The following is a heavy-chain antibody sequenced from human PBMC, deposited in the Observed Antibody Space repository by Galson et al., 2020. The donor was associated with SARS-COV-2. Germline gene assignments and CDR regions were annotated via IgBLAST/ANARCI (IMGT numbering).Heavy chain of an antibody. CDR3: ARPNHSGGYSTWFDP. V-gene: IGHV1-2*04. Sequence: ASVKVSCKASRYTFTGYYMHWVRQAPGQGLEWMGWINPNSGGTNYAQKFQGWVTMTRDTSISTAYMELSRLRSDDTAVYYCARPNHSGGYSTWFDPWGQGTLVTVSS. CDR1: RYTFTGYY. D-gene: IGHD1-26*01. CDR2: INPNSGGT. J-gene: IGHJ5*02.